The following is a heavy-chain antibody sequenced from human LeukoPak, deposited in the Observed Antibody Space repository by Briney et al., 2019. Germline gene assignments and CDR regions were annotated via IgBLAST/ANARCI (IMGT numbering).Heavy chain of an antibody. D-gene: IGHD3-22*01. V-gene: IGHV4-39*01. J-gene: IGHJ5*02. CDR3: ARHSYYDSSGYYYPNWFDP. Sequence: SETLSLTCTVSGGSISSSSYYWGWIRQPPGKGLEWIASIYYSGSTYYNPSLKSRVTISVDTSKNQFSLKLSSVTAADTAVYYCARHSYYDSSGYYYPNWFDPWGQGTLVTVSS. CDR1: GGSISSSSYY. CDR2: IYYSGST.